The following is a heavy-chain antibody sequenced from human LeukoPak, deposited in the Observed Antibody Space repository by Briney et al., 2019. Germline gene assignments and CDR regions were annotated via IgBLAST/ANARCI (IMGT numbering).Heavy chain of an antibody. CDR2: IYYSGST. V-gene: IGHV4-59*08. D-gene: IGHD6-13*01. CDR3: ARHGYSRSYDAFDI. Sequence: SETLSLTCTVSGGSISSYYWSWIRQPPGKGLEWIGYIYYSGSTNYNPSLKSRVTISVDTSKNQFSLKLSSVTAADTAVYYCARHGYSRSYDAFDIWGQGTMVTVSS. CDR1: GGSISSYY. J-gene: IGHJ3*02.